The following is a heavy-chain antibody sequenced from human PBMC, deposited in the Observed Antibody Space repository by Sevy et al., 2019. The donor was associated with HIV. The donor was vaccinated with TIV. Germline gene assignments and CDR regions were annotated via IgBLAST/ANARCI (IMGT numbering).Heavy chain of an antibody. J-gene: IGHJ4*02. CDR2: IGYDGSNI. Sequence: GGSLRLSCAASGVTPSTYGIHWVRQAPGKGLEWVAVIGYDGSNIDYADSVKGRFTMSRDNSKNTVFLQMDSLRAEDTAIYYCTRDPRMFGDYLLAFFDYWGQGTLVTVSS. CDR3: TRDPRMFGDYLLAFFDY. CDR1: GVTPSTYG. D-gene: IGHD3-16*01. V-gene: IGHV3-33*01.